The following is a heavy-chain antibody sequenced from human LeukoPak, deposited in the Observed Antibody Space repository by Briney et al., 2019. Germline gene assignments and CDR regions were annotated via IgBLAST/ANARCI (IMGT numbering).Heavy chain of an antibody. CDR3: AKGIYSSGWSYFDY. CDR1: GFTFSNSA. Sequence: GGSLRLSCAASGFTFSNSAMSWVRQAPGKGLEWVTTLSGSGITTYYADSVKGRFTISRDNSKNTLYLQMNSLRAEDTAVYYCAKGIYSSGWSYFDYWGHGTLVTVSS. D-gene: IGHD6-19*01. CDR2: LSGSGITT. V-gene: IGHV3-23*01. J-gene: IGHJ4*01.